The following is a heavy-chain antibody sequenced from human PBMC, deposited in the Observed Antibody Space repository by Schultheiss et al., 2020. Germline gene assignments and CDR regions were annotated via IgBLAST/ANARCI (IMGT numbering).Heavy chain of an antibody. CDR3: ARHIPGTPYFDY. Sequence: SETLSLTCTVSGGSISSSSYYWGWIRQPPGKGLEWIGSIYSSGSTNYNPSLKSRVTMSVDTSRNQFSLKLSSVTAADTAVYYCARHIPGTPYFDYWGQGSLVTVSS. V-gene: IGHV4-39*01. D-gene: IGHD1-26*01. J-gene: IGHJ4*02. CDR2: IYSSGST. CDR1: GGSISSSSYY.